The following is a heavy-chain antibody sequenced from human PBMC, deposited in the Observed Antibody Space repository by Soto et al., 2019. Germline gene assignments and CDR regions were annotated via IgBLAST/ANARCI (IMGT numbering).Heavy chain of an antibody. CDR2: IYYSGNT. J-gene: IGHJ6*03. D-gene: IGHD3-10*01. CDR3: ARHVGGVKYYNMEV. Sequence: PSETLSLTCTVSGDSIDSSPFYWGWIRQAPGKGLEWMGTIYYSGNTYYNPSLKRRVALSVDTSKNQFSLRLTSVTAADTATYYCARHVGGVKYYNMEVWGKGTTVTVSS. V-gene: IGHV4-39*01. CDR1: GDSIDSSPFY.